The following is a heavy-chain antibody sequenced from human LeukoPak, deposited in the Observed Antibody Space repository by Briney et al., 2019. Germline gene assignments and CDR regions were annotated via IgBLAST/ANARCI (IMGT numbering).Heavy chain of an antibody. Sequence: ASVKVSCKVSGYTLTELSIHWVRQAPGKGLEWMGGFDPEDGETIYAQKFQGRVTMTEDTSTDTAYMELSSLRSEDTAVYYCATGTYVLRYFDWSLGAFDIWGQGTMVTVSS. CDR1: GYTLTELS. CDR3: ATGTYVLRYFDWSLGAFDI. CDR2: FDPEDGET. D-gene: IGHD3-9*01. V-gene: IGHV1-24*01. J-gene: IGHJ3*02.